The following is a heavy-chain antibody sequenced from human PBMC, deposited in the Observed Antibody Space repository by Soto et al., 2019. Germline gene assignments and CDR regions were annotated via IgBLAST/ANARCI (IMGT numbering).Heavy chain of an antibody. CDR3: ARGSYYYESSGYYPDY. Sequence: DTIANKSIHGVRQEKKQRLEWMGWINAGNGNPKYSQKFQDRVTISRDTSATTAYMEMSSLRSEDTAVYYCARGSYYYESSGYYPDYWGQGTLVTVSS. V-gene: IGHV1-3*01. CDR2: INAGNGNP. J-gene: IGHJ4*02. CDR1: DTIANKS. D-gene: IGHD3-22*01.